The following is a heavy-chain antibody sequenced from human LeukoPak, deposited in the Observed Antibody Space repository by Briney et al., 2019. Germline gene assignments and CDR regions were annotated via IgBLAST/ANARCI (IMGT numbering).Heavy chain of an antibody. J-gene: IGHJ4*02. CDR3: AKDGAMAAAGYYFDY. CDR2: IASDGNDK. Sequence: GRSLRLSCAASAFTFRNYAMHWLRRAPGKGLEWVAVIASDGNDKHLADSVKGRFTISRDNSRNTLYLQMNSLRTEDTAVYYCAKDGAMAAAGYYFDYWGQGTPVTVSS. D-gene: IGHD6-13*01. CDR1: AFTFRNYA. V-gene: IGHV3-30*18.